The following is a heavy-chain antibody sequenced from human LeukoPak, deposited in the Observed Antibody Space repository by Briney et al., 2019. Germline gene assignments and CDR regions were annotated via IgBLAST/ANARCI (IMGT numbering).Heavy chain of an antibody. V-gene: IGHV4-59*01. CDR2: INYSGST. Sequence: SETLSLTCTVSGASISSYYWCWIPQPPGKGLEWIGDINYSGSTNYNPSLKSRVTISVDTSKNQFSLKLSSVTAADTAVYYCARSGYDDPFYFDCWGQGTLVTVSS. J-gene: IGHJ4*02. CDR1: GASISSYY. CDR3: ARSGYDDPFYFDC. D-gene: IGHD5-12*01.